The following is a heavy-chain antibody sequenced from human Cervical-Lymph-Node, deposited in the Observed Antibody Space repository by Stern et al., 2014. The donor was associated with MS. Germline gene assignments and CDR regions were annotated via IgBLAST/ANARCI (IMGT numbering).Heavy chain of an antibody. CDR1: GFTFTSYS. V-gene: IGHV3-21*01. J-gene: IGHJ4*02. CDR3: TGDLEVVITVH. CDR2: IGSSSNYI. D-gene: IGHD3-22*01. Sequence: EVQLVESGGGLVKPGGSLRLSCAASGFTFTSYSMNWVRQAPGKGLEWVSSIGSSSNYIHYADSVKGRFTISRDNAKNSLYLQMNSLRAEDTAVYFCTGDLEVVITVHWGQGTLVTVSS.